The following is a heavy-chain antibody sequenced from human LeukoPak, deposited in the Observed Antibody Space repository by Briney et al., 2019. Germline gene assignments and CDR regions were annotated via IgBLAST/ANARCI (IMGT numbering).Heavy chain of an antibody. V-gene: IGHV1-69*13. D-gene: IGHD3-10*01. J-gene: IGHJ3*02. CDR3: AREMSGTYDAFDI. CDR2: IIPIFGTA. CDR1: GGTFSSYA. Sequence: SVKVSCKASGGTFSSYAISWVRQAPGQGLEWMGGIIPIFGTANYAQKFQGRVTITADESTSTAYMELSSLRSEDTAVYYCAREMSGTYDAFDIWGQGTMVTVSS.